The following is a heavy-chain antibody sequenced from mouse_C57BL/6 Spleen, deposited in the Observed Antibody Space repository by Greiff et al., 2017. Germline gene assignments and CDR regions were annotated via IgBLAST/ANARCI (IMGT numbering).Heavy chain of an antibody. D-gene: IGHD2-3*01. J-gene: IGHJ2*01. CDR3: TRVDDGYSDY. CDR2: ISSGGDYI. Sequence: EVMLVESGEGLVKPGGSLKLSCAASGFTFSSYAMSWVRQTPEKRLEWVAYISSGGDYIYYADTVKGRFTITRDNARNTLYLQMSSLKSEDTAMYYCTRVDDGYSDYWGQGTTLTVSS. CDR1: GFTFSSYA. V-gene: IGHV5-9-1*02.